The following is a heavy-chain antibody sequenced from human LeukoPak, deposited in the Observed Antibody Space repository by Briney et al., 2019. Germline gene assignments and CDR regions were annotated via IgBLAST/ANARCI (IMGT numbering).Heavy chain of an antibody. CDR3: ARLSTYNAQRGYFQH. J-gene: IGHJ1*01. D-gene: IGHD1-14*01. Sequence: SETLSLTCTVSGGSISSGGYYWGWIRQPPGRGLEWIGTIHYTGSTYYNPSLESRPTISVDTSKNQFSLKLRSVTAADTAVYYCARLSTYNAQRGYFQHWGQGTLVTVSS. CDR1: GGSISSGGYY. V-gene: IGHV4-39*01. CDR2: IHYTGST.